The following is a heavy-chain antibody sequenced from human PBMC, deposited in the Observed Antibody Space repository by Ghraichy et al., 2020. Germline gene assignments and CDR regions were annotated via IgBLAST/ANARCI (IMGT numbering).Heavy chain of an antibody. V-gene: IGHV4-34*01. CDR1: GGSFSGYY. J-gene: IGHJ6*02. CDR3: ARDYTMVRGVIRPRTYYYGMDV. D-gene: IGHD3-10*01. CDR2: INHSGST. Sequence: ETLSLTCAVYGGSFSGYYWSWIRQPPGKGLEWIGEINHSGSTNYNPSLKSRVTISVDTSKNQFSLKLSSVTAADTAVYYCARDYTMVRGVIRPRTYYYGMDVWGQGTTVTVSS.